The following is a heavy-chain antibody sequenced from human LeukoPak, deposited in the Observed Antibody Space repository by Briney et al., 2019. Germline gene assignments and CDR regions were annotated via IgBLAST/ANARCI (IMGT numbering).Heavy chain of an antibody. Sequence: GGSLRLSGAASGFTVNSNYMSWVRQAPGKGLEWVSIIYSGGTTYYADSVKGRFTISRDNSENTLFLQMNSLRAEDTAVYYCARAGSGTYYNGYFDYWGQGTLVTVSS. V-gene: IGHV3-53*01. D-gene: IGHD3-10*01. CDR2: IYSGGTT. J-gene: IGHJ4*02. CDR1: GFTVNSNY. CDR3: ARAGSGTYYNGYFDY.